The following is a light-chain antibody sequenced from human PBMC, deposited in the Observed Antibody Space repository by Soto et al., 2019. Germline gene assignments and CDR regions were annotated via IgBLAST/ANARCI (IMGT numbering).Light chain of an antibody. V-gene: IGLV2-14*01. CDR1: SSDVGGYNS. Sequence: QSALTQPASGSGSPGQSITISCTGTSSDVGGYNSVSWYQQHPGKATKLMIYDVSNRPSGVSSRFSGSKSGNTASLTISGLQAEDEADYYCSSYTSSSTPWVFGGGTKLTVL. CDR3: SSYTSSSTPWV. CDR2: DVS. J-gene: IGLJ2*01.